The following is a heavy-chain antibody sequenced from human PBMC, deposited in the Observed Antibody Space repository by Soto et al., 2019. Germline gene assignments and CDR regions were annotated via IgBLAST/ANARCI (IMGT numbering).Heavy chain of an antibody. D-gene: IGHD3-10*01. CDR2: IYHSGST. V-gene: IGHV4-59*01. Sequence: PSETLSLTCTVSGGSISSYYWSWIRQPPGKGLEWIGYIYHSGSTNYNPSLKSRVTISVDTSKNQFSLKLSSVTAADTAVYYCARVVGSGSYYNVNWFDPWGQGTLVTVSS. J-gene: IGHJ5*02. CDR3: ARVVGSGSYYNVNWFDP. CDR1: GGSISSYY.